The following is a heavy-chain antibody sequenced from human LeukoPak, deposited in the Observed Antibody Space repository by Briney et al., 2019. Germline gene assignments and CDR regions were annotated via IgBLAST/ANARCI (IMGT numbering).Heavy chain of an antibody. V-gene: IGHV4-61*02. CDR3: ARGVTTVTNRYYYYYMDV. D-gene: IGHD4-17*01. Sequence: SETLSLTCTVSGGSISSGSYYWSWIRQPAGTGLEWIGRIYTSGSTNYNPSLKSRVTISVDTSKNQFSLKLSSVTAADTAVYYCARGVTTVTNRYYYYYMDVWGKGTTVTVSS. CDR1: GGSISSGSYY. J-gene: IGHJ6*03. CDR2: IYTSGST.